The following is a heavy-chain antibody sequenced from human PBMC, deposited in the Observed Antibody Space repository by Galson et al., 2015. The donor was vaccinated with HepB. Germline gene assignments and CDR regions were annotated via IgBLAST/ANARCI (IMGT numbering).Heavy chain of an antibody. Sequence: SLRLSCAVSGFTFRNTNMHWVRQAPGKGLEWVALISFYRNAEHSSDSVKGRFTISRDNFKKMVYLQMNNLRPDDSAVYYCAKDLHNGWAFDYWGQGTLVTVSS. D-gene: IGHD2-8*01. CDR2: ISFYRNAE. V-gene: IGHV3-30*18. J-gene: IGHJ4*02. CDR1: GFTFRNTN. CDR3: AKDLHNGWAFDY.